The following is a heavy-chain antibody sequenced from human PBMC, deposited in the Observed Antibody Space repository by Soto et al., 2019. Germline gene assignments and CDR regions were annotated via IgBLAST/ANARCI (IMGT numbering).Heavy chain of an antibody. Sequence: EVQLVQSGGGLVQPGGSLRLSCVGSGFTFTDFYMNWVRQAPGKGLEWVANIRPDGSETNYVESVKGRFTTSRDNAKNSLFLQRNSLRADDTVVYYCAGWGGHDYNYWGQGILVTVSS. J-gene: IGHJ4*02. CDR2: IRPDGSET. V-gene: IGHV3-7*03. CDR3: AGWGGHDYNY. CDR1: GFTFTDFY. D-gene: IGHD4-4*01.